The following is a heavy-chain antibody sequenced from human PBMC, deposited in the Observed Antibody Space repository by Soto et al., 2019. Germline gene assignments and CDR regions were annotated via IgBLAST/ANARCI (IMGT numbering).Heavy chain of an antibody. CDR1: GYTFTRYG. V-gene: IGHV1-18*01. J-gene: IGHJ6*02. Sequence: QGQLVQSGAEVKKPGASVKVSCKASGYTFTRYGISWVRQAPGQGLEWMGWISGYNGDTKYAQKFQGRVTMTVDTSTTTAYMGQRSLTSDDRAVYYCAKNGQPPYYYYGMDVWGQGTTVTVSS. D-gene: IGHD2-8*01. CDR2: ISGYNGDT. CDR3: AKNGQPPYYYYGMDV.